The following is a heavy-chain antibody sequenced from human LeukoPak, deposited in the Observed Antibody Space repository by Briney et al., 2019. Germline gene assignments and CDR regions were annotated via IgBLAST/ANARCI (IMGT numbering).Heavy chain of an antibody. CDR1: GFTFSTYA. J-gene: IGHJ4*02. CDR2: ISTNGGST. CDR3: VKKMTPGIAVAGHFDY. Sequence: GGSLRLSCSASGFTFSTYAMHWVRQAPGKGLECVSVISTNGGSTYYADSVKGRFTISRDNSKNTLFLQMSSLRAEDTAVYYCVKKMTPGIAVAGHFDYWGQGTLVTVSS. V-gene: IGHV3-64D*06. D-gene: IGHD6-19*01.